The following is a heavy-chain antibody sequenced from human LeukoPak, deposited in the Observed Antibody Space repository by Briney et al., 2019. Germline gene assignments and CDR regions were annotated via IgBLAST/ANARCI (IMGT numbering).Heavy chain of an antibody. CDR3: ARFSRIQLWATYYYGMDV. D-gene: IGHD5-18*01. J-gene: IGHJ6*02. CDR2: INHSGST. CDR1: GGSFSGYY. Sequence: SETLSLTCAAYGGSFSGYYWSWIRQPPGKGLEWIGEINHSGSTNYNPSLKSRVTISVDTSKNQFSLKLSSVTAADTAVYYCARFSRIQLWATYYYGMDVWGQGTTVTVSS. V-gene: IGHV4-34*01.